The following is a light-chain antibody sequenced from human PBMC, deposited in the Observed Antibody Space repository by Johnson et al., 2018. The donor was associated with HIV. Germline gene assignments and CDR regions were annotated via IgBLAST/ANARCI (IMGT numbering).Light chain of an antibody. V-gene: IGLV1-51*02. J-gene: IGLJ1*01. CDR3: GIWDSSLSAYV. CDR2: DNY. Sequence: QSVLTQPPSVSAAPGRWVTVSCSGTTSNIGDHSVSWFQHLPGAAPKLLIYDNYRPPSGVPDRFSGSKSAAPATLDFTGLPCGDERDYYRGIWDSSLSAYVFGTGTKVTVL. CDR1: TSNIGDHS.